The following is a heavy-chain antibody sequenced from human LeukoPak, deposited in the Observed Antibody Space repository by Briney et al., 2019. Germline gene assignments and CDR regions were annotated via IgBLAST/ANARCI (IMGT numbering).Heavy chain of an antibody. CDR3: AKVDGVRAAPGRGRVDS. CDR2: IWYDGSNK. Sequence: TGRSLRLSCAASGFTFSNYGMHWVRQAPGKGLEWVAVIWYDGSNKYYADSVKGRFTISRDNSKNTLYLQMNSLRVEDTAVYYCAKVDGVRAAPGRGRVDSWGQGTLVTVSS. V-gene: IGHV3-33*06. J-gene: IGHJ4*02. CDR1: GFTFSNYG. D-gene: IGHD6-13*01.